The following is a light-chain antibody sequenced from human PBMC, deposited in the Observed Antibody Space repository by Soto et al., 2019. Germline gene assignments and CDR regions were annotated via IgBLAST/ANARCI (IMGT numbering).Light chain of an antibody. CDR1: ISDVGGYNY. CDR2: DVT. V-gene: IGLV2-11*01. CDR3: SSYAGNNNLV. Sequence: QSALTQPRSVSGSPGQSVTISFTGTISDVGGYNYVSWYQHHPGKAPKLLISDVTKRPSWVPDRFSGSKSGNTASLTISDLQAEDEADYYCSSYAGNNNLVFGGGTKVTVL. J-gene: IGLJ2*01.